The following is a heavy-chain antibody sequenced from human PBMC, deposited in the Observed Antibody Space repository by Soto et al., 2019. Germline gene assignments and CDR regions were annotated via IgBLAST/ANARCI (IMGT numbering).Heavy chain of an antibody. J-gene: IGHJ4*02. CDR1: GGSISSGDYY. V-gene: IGHV4-30-4*01. CDR3: ARERPFGVVTLFDY. Sequence: PSETLSLTCTVSGGSISSGDYYWSWIRQPPGKGLEWIGYIYYSGSTYYNPSLKSRVTISVDTSKNQFSLKLSSVTAADTAVYYCARERPFGVVTLFDYWGQGTLVTVSS. CDR2: IYYSGST. D-gene: IGHD3-3*01.